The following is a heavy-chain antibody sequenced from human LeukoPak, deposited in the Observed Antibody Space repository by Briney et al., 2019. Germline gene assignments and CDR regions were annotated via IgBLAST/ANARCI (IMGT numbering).Heavy chain of an antibody. J-gene: IGHJ4*02. CDR3: AKDSAAVGGPTTD. CDR1: GFTFSSYT. D-gene: IGHD6-13*01. CDR2: ISGSGGIT. V-gene: IGHV3-23*01. Sequence: GGSLRLSCAASGFTFSSYTMSWVRQAPGKGKEWVSLISGSGGITYCADSVKGRFTISRDNSKNTLYLQMDSLRAEDTAVYYCAKDSAAVGGPTTDWGQGTLVTVSS.